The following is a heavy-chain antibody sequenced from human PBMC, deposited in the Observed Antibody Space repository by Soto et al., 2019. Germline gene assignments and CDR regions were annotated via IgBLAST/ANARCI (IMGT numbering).Heavy chain of an antibody. Sequence: SVGSLRLSCAASGFTFSKVWMSWVRQAPGKGLEWVGRIKTKTDGGTTDYGAPVNGRFTISRDDSKNALYLQMDSLKTEDTAVYYCTTVDDFWSGYYNYYYYDMDVWGQGTTVTVSS. V-gene: IGHV3-15*01. D-gene: IGHD3-3*01. CDR3: TTVDDFWSGYYNYYYYDMDV. J-gene: IGHJ6*02. CDR1: GFTFSKVW. CDR2: IKTKTDGGTT.